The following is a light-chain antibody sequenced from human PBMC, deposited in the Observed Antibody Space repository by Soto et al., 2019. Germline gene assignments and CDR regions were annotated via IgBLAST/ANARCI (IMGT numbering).Light chain of an antibody. CDR1: QTIDNC. CDR2: AAS. CDR3: QQSYSAPPIT. V-gene: IGKV1-39*01. J-gene: IGKJ5*01. Sequence: IQMTQYPPSLSASVGDRVTITWRARQTIDNCVKWYQQKPGKAPQLLIYAASTLQSGVPARFSGSGSGTDFALTISSLQPEDFATYYCQQSYSAPPITFGQGT.